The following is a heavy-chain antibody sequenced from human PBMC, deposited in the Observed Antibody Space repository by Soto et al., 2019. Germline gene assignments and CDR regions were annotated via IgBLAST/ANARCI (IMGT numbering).Heavy chain of an antibody. CDR2: INPSGGST. Sequence: ALVKVSCKASGYTFTSYYMHWVRQAPGQGLEWMGIINPSGGSTSYAQKFQGRVTMTRDTSTSTVYMELSSLRSEDTAVYYCARELTGYSYGYDWFDPWGQGTLVTVSS. CDR1: GYTFTSYY. D-gene: IGHD5-18*01. J-gene: IGHJ5*02. CDR3: ARELTGYSYGYDWFDP. V-gene: IGHV1-46*01.